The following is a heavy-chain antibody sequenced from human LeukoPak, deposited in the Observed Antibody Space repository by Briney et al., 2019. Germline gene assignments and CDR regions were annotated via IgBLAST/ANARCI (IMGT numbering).Heavy chain of an antibody. V-gene: IGHV4-38-2*02. J-gene: IGHJ4*02. CDR3: ARAESSSFY. D-gene: IGHD6-13*01. CDR1: GYSISSGYY. Sequence: SETLSLTCTVSGYSISSGYYWGWIRQPPGKGLEWIGSTYYSGSTYYNPSLKSRVTISVDTSKNQFSLKLSSVTAADTAVYYCARAESSSFYWGQGTLVTVSS. CDR2: TYYSGST.